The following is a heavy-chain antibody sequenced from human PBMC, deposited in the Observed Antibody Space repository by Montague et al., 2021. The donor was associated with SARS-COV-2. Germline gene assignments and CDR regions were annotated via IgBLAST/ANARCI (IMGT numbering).Heavy chain of an antibody. D-gene: IGHD2-2*01. CDR2: TYFTSKWTS. J-gene: IGHJ4*02. Sequence: CAISGDSVSVTSAAWNWIRQSPSRGLDWLGRTYFTSKWTSEYALSAKSRLIISPDTSKNQFSLRLMSVTPDDTAVYYCARAYCSSTSCYPIDYWSQGTLVTVSS. CDR3: ARAYCSSTSCYPIDY. CDR1: GDSVSVTSAA. V-gene: IGHV6-1*01.